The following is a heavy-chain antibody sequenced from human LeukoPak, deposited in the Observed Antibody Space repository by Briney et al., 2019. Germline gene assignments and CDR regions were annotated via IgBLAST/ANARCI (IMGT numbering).Heavy chain of an antibody. CDR3: ARDLLIGSTRDY. V-gene: IGHV4-30-2*01. Sequence: SETLSLTCAVSGASISSGDYYWSWIRQPPGKGLEWIGYIYHSGSTYYNPSLKSRVTISVDRSKNQFSLKLSSVTAADTAVYYCARDLLIGSTRDYWGQGTLVTVSS. CDR2: IYHSGST. D-gene: IGHD1-14*01. CDR1: GASISSGDYY. J-gene: IGHJ4*02.